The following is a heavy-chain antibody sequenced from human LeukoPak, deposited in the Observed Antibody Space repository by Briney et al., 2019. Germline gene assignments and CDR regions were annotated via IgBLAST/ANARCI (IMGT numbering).Heavy chain of an antibody. CDR3: ARGLGENYYYYGMDV. D-gene: IGHD3-10*01. J-gene: IGHJ6*02. V-gene: IGHV1-8*01. CDR2: MNPNSGNT. Sequence: VASLKVSSKASGYTFTSYDINWVRPATAQGLEWMGWMNPNSGNTGYAQNFQGRVTMTRNTSISTAYMELSSLRSEDTAVYYCARGLGENYYYYGMDVWGQGTTVTVSS. CDR1: GYTFTSYD.